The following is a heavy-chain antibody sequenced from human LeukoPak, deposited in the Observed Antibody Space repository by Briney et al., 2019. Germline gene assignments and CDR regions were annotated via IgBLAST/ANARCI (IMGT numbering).Heavy chain of an antibody. CDR3: ATDSQSGALEH. D-gene: IGHD1-26*01. J-gene: IGHJ1*01. V-gene: IGHV3-48*03. Sequence: PGGSLRLSCAASGFTLNSYENNWVRQAPGKGLEWVSYISSSGNTIYYADSVRGRFTISRDNAKNSLYLQMTSLRAEDTALYYCATDSQSGALEHWGQGTLVTVSS. CDR2: ISSSGNTI. CDR1: GFTLNSYE.